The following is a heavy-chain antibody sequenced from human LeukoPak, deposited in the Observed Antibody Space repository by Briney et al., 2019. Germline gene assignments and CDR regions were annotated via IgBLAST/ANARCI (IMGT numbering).Heavy chain of an antibody. Sequence: GGSLRLSCAASGFTFSSYGVNWVRQAPGKGLEWVSYISSSGTTIYYADSVRVRFTISRDNSKNTLYLQMNSLRAEDTAVYYCAKAASPPRPHKITIFGVAYRGYYYYGMDVWGQGTTVTVSS. CDR1: GFTFSSYG. D-gene: IGHD3-3*01. V-gene: IGHV3-48*01. J-gene: IGHJ6*02. CDR3: AKAASPPRPHKITIFGVAYRGYYYYGMDV. CDR2: ISSSGTTI.